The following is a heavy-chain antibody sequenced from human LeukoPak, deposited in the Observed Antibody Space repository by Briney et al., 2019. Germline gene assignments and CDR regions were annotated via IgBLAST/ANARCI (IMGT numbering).Heavy chain of an antibody. V-gene: IGHV4-4*02. D-gene: IGHD6-19*01. CDR3: AGLEGRYSTDWFYFFDY. Sequence: SETLSLTCAVSGGSISSLNLWSWLRQPTGKGLEWVGEMYLDGRTNFHPSVRDRVTIFIDKPKNQLSLQLTSVTAADTAVYYCAGLEGRYSTDWFYFFDYWGQGALVTVSS. J-gene: IGHJ4*02. CDR2: MYLDGRT. CDR1: GGSISSLNL.